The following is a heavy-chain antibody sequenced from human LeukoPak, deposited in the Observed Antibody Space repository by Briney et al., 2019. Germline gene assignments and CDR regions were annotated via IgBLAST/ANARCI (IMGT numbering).Heavy chain of an antibody. V-gene: IGHV5-51*01. CDR2: IYPGDSDT. J-gene: IGHJ4*02. CDR3: ARRSGYSSGWLLYYFDY. Sequence: RGESLKISCKGSGYSFTSYWIGWVRQMPGKGLEWMGIIYPGDSDTRYSPSFQGQVTISADKSISTAYLQWSSLKASDTAMYYCARRSGYSSGWLLYYFDYWGQGTLVTVSS. D-gene: IGHD6-19*01. CDR1: GYSFTSYW.